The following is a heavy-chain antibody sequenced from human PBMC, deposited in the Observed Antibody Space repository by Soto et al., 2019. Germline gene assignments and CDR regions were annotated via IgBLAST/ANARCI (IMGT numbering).Heavy chain of an antibody. CDR1: GYTFTSYG. J-gene: IGHJ4*02. V-gene: IGHV1-3*01. CDR3: ARGGDFDSSNYLAY. Sequence: QVQLVQSGAEVKKPGASVKVSCKASGYTFTSYGINWVRQAPGRGREWMGWINPGNGNTKYSQQFQGRVIIDRDTSASTAYMELSSLRSEDTAVYYCARGGDFDSSNYLAYWGLGTLVTVSS. CDR2: INPGNGNT. D-gene: IGHD3-22*01.